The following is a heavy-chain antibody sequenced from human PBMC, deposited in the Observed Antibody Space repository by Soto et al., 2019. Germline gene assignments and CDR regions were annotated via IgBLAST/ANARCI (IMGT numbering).Heavy chain of an antibody. J-gene: IGHJ5*02. CDR3: ARALYYYDSSGYYGS. CDR2: ISSSSSYI. Sequence: GGSLRLSCAASGFTFSSYSMNWVRQAPGKGLEWVSSISSSSSYIYYADSVKGRFTISRDNAKNSLYLLMNSLRAEDTAVYYCARALYYYDSSGYYGSWGQGTLVTVSS. CDR1: GFTFSSYS. D-gene: IGHD3-22*01. V-gene: IGHV3-21*01.